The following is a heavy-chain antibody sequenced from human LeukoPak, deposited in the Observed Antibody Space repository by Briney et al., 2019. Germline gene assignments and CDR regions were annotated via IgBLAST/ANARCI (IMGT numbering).Heavy chain of an antibody. J-gene: IGHJ4*02. D-gene: IGHD4-11*01. Sequence: GGSLRLSCAASGFTFKNYWMTWVRQAPGKGLEWVANIKHDGSEKNYVDSVKGRFTISRDNAKNSLSLRMNSLRAEDTALYYCARVDYTDEGFAYWGQGTLVTVSS. CDR3: ARVDYTDEGFAY. CDR1: GFTFKNYW. V-gene: IGHV3-7*01. CDR2: IKHDGSEK.